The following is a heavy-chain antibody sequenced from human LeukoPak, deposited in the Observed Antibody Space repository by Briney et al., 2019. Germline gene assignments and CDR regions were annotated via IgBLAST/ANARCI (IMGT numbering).Heavy chain of an antibody. CDR2: MNPNSGNT. Sequence: ASVKVSCKASGYTFTSYDINWVRQATGQGLEWMGWMNPNSGNTGYAQKLQGRLTMTRNTSISTAYRELSSLRSEDTAVYYCARERSYPTDYYYYGMDVWGQGTTVTVSS. J-gene: IGHJ6*02. CDR3: ARERSYPTDYYYYGMDV. V-gene: IGHV1-8*01. D-gene: IGHD3-16*02. CDR1: GYTFTSYD.